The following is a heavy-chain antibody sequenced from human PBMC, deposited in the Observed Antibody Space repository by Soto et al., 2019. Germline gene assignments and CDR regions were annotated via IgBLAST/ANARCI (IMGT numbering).Heavy chain of an antibody. CDR1: GYGFTTYG. CDR3: ARGRYEAY. J-gene: IGHJ4*02. V-gene: IGHV1-18*01. Sequence: QVHLVLSGAEVKKPGASVKVSCKGSGYGFTTYGITWVRQAPGQGLEWMAWISAHNGNTNYAQKLQGRVTVTRDTSTSTAYMEPRSLKSDNTAVYYCARGRYEAYLGQGALVTVSS. CDR2: ISAHNGNT. D-gene: IGHD1-1*01.